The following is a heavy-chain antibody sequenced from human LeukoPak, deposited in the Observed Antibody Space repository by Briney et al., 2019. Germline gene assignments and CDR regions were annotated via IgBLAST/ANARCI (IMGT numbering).Heavy chain of an antibody. CDR2: IKQDGSEK. D-gene: IGHD5-18*01. CDR1: GFSFSSYW. Sequence: GGSLRLSCAASGFSFSSYWMSWVRQAPGKGLEWVANIKQDGSEKYYVDSMKGRFTISRDNAKNSLYLQMNSLRAEDTAVYYCARVGYSYGYNAFDIWGQGTMVTVSS. J-gene: IGHJ3*02. V-gene: IGHV3-7*01. CDR3: ARVGYSYGYNAFDI.